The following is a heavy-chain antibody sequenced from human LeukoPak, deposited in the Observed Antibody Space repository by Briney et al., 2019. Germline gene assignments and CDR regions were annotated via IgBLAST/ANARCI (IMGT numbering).Heavy chain of an antibody. D-gene: IGHD6-13*01. V-gene: IGHV3-7*01. CDR3: ARGTQGAAGLDAKNPGHYYFDY. Sequence: GGSLRLSCAASGFTFSSYWMSWVRQAPGKGLEWVANIKQDGSEKYYVDSVKGRFTISRDNAKNSLYLQMNSLRAEDTAVYYCARGTQGAAGLDAKNPGHYYFDYWGQGTLVTVSS. J-gene: IGHJ4*02. CDR1: GFTFSSYW. CDR2: IKQDGSEK.